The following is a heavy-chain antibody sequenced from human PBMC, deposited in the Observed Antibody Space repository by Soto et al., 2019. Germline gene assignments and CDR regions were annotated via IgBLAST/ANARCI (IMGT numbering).Heavy chain of an antibody. D-gene: IGHD2-15*01. Sequence: QVQLQESGPGLVKPSQTLSLTCTVSGGSISSGGYYWSWIRQHPGKGLEWIGYIYYSGSTYYNPSLKSRVPISVATSKNQFSRKLSSVTAADTAVYYCARLRFRSGGSCCVYGMDVWGQGTTVTVSS. CDR3: ARLRFRSGGSCCVYGMDV. CDR2: IYYSGST. CDR1: GGSISSGGYY. V-gene: IGHV4-31*03. J-gene: IGHJ6*02.